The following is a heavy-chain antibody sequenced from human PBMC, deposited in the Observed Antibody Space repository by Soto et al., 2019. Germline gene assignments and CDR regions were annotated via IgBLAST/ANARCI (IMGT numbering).Heavy chain of an antibody. CDR1: GYTFTSYD. Sequence: ASVKVSCKASGYTFTSYDINWVRQATGQGLEWMGCINTTSGNTIYSQNFQGRVTITRDTSASTVYLELSSLRFEDTAVYYCGRGQATFDPWSQGTLVTVSS. CDR2: INTTSGNT. J-gene: IGHJ5*02. V-gene: IGHV1-8*01. CDR3: GRGQATFDP.